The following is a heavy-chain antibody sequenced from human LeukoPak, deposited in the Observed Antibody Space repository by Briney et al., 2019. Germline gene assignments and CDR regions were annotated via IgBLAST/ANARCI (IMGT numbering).Heavy chain of an antibody. CDR3: ASTFMVRGVYFDY. Sequence: SETLSLTCTVSGVSISSSSYYWGWIRQPPGKGLEWIGSIYYSGSTYYNPSLKSRVTISVDTSKNQFSLKLSSVTAADTAVYYCASTFMVRGVYFDYWGQGTLVTVSS. CDR1: GVSISSSSYY. CDR2: IYYSGST. D-gene: IGHD3-10*01. V-gene: IGHV4-39*07. J-gene: IGHJ4*02.